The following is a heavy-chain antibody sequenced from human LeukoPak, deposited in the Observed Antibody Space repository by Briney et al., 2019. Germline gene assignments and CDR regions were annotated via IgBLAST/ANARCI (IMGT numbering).Heavy chain of an antibody. CDR2: INPDSGNP. D-gene: IGHD5-12*01. V-gene: IGHV1-2*02. CDR1: GYTLTELS. CDR3: AREGYSDYETKGFDI. J-gene: IGHJ3*02. Sequence: GASVKVSCKVSGYTLTELSMHWVRQAPGKGLEWMGGINPDSGNPSSTQKFRGRVTVTRDTSISTVYMELSSLRSDDTAVYYCAREGYSDYETKGFDIWGQGTMVTVSS.